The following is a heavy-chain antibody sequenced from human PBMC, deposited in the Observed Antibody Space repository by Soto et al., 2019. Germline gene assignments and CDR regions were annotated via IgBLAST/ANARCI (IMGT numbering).Heavy chain of an antibody. CDR3: ARGPTYPLPIYTAKGYYFDY. CDR1: GGSISSGGYY. V-gene: IGHV4-31*03. Sequence: SETLSLTCTVSGGSISSGGYYWSWIRQHPGKGLEWIGYIYYSGSTYYNPSLKSRVTISVDTSKNQFSLKLSSVTAADTAVYYCARGPTYPLPIYTAKGYYFDYWGQGTLVTVSS. CDR2: IYYSGST. D-gene: IGHD5-18*01. J-gene: IGHJ4*02.